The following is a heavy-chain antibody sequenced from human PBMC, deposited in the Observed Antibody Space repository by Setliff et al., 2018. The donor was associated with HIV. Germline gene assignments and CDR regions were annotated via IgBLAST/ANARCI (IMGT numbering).Heavy chain of an antibody. CDR2: IYYSGNT. CDR1: GGSISSGDYY. V-gene: IGHV4-30-4*08. D-gene: IGHD6-19*01. J-gene: IGHJ3*02. Sequence: SETLSLTCTVSGGSISSGDYYWSWIRQPPGKGLEWIGYIYYSGNTNYNPSTNYNPSLKSRITISLETSRNQFSLRVTSVTATDTAVYYCTRQSPVAGSGAFDIWGQGTMVTVSS. CDR3: TRQSPVAGSGAFDI.